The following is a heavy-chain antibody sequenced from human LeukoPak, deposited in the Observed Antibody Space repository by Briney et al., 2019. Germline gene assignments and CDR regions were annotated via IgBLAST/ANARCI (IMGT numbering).Heavy chain of an antibody. CDR3: ARDYYDSSGDLLDY. V-gene: IGHV1-18*01. D-gene: IGHD3-22*01. CDR2: ISAYNGNT. Sequence: GAPAKVSCKASGYTFTSYGISWVRQAPGQGLEWMGWISAYNGNTNYAQKLQGRVTMTTDTSTSTAYMELRSLRSDDTAVYYCARDYYDSSGDLLDYWGQGTLVTVSS. J-gene: IGHJ4*02. CDR1: GYTFTSYG.